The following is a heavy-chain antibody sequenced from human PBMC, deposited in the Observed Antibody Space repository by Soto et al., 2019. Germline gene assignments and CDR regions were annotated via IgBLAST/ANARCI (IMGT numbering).Heavy chain of an antibody. D-gene: IGHD1-26*01. J-gene: IGHJ4*02. CDR3: AREMGASPSPLGS. CDR1: GFTFTSSA. CDR2: IVVGSGNT. Sequence: ASVKVSCKASGFTFTSSAVQWVRQARGQRLEWIGWIVVGSGNTNYAQKFQGQVTMSADKSISTAYLQWSSLKASDTAIYYCAREMGASPSPLGSWGQGTLVTVSS. V-gene: IGHV1-58*01.